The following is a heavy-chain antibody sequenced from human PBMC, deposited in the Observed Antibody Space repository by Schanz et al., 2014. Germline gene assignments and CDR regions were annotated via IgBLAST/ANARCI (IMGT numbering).Heavy chain of an antibody. CDR2: INAGTGNT. CDR3: ARGYGDSPTDF. CDR1: GYTFTSYS. D-gene: IGHD4-17*01. V-gene: IGHV1-3*01. J-gene: IGHJ4*02. Sequence: VQLEQSGAEVKKPGSSVKVSCKASGYTFTSYSIHWVRQAPGQGLEWMGWINAGTGNTEYSQKLQGRVTITADRSTSTAYMELSSLRSEDTAVYYCARGYGDSPTDFWGQGTLVTVSS.